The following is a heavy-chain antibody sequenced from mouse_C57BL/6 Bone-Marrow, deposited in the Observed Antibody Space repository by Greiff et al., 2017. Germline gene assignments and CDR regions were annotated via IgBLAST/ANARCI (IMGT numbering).Heavy chain of an antibody. CDR1: GFTFSNYW. J-gene: IGHJ3*01. CDR3: TDYYYGSSLFAY. V-gene: IGHV6-3*01. D-gene: IGHD1-1*01. CDR2: IRLKSDNYAT. Sequence: EVQLVESGGGLVQPGGSMKLSCVASGFTFSNYWMNWVRQSPEKGLEWVAQIRLKSDNYATHYAESGKGRFTISRDDSKSSVYLQMNNLRAEDTGIYYCTDYYYGSSLFAYWGQGTLVTVSA.